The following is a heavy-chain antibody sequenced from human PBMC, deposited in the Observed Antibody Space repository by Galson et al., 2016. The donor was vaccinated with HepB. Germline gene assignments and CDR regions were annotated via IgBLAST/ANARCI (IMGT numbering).Heavy chain of an antibody. CDR2: IIPIFGTA. Sequence: SVKVSCKASGGTFSNYAFTWVRQAPGQGLEWMGGIIPIFGTALHAQKFQGRVTITADDSTRTAYMELSSLRSEDTAVYYCARRGGGEYDILTGYYPGFDYWGQGTLVTVSS. CDR1: GGTFSNYA. J-gene: IGHJ4*02. V-gene: IGHV1-69*13. D-gene: IGHD3-9*01. CDR3: ARRGGGEYDILTGYYPGFDY.